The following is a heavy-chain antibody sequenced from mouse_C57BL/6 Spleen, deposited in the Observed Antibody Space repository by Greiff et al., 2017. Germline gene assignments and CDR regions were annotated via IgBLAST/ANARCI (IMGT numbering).Heavy chain of an antibody. CDR3: ARSSGGITTVDWYFDV. V-gene: IGHV1-69*01. J-gene: IGHJ1*03. Sequence: VQLQQPGAELVMPGASVKLSCKASGYTFTSYWMHWVKQRPGQGLEWIGEIDPSDSYTNYNQKFKGKSTLTVDKSSSTAYMQLSSLTSEDSAVYYCARSSGGITTVDWYFDVWGTGTTVTVSS. CDR2: IDPSDSYT. CDR1: GYTFTSYW. D-gene: IGHD1-1*01.